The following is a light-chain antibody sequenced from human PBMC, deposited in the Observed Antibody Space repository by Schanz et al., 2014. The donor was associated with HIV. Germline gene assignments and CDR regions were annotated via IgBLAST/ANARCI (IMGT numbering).Light chain of an antibody. CDR2: NVS. J-gene: IGLJ2*01. Sequence: QSALTQPASVSGSPGQSITISCTGTSSDVGGYNYVSWYQQHPGKAPKLIIYNVSQRPSGVPDRFSGSKSGNTASLTISGLQSEDEDDYYCSSYTTNRTVTFGGGTQLTVL. V-gene: IGLV2-14*03. CDR1: SSDVGGYNY. CDR3: SSYTTNRTVT.